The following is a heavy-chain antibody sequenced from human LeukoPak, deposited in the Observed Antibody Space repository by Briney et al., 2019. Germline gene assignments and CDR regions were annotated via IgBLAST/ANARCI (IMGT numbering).Heavy chain of an antibody. J-gene: IGHJ4*02. V-gene: IGHV3-21*01. CDR1: GFTFSSYS. D-gene: IGHD6-19*01. CDR2: INSSSSNI. Sequence: GGSLRLSCAASGFTFSSYSMNWVRQAPGKGLEWVSSINSSSSNIYYADSVKGRFTISRDNAKNSLYLQMNSLRAEDTAVYYCARAMYSSGFDYWGQGTLVTVSS. CDR3: ARAMYSSGFDY.